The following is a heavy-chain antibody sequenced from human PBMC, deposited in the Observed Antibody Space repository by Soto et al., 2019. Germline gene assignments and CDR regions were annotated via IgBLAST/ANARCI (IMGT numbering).Heavy chain of an antibody. J-gene: IGHJ4*02. CDR1: GVSIGSHDW. CDR2: SHQSGNT. Sequence: QVQLQESGPGLVKPSGTLSLTCAVSGVSIGSHDWWTWVRQPPGKGLEWIGESHQSGNTHYNSSLESRVTISLDKSKNPFALQLSAVTVADTAVYYCATRDTGRVYWGQGTLVTVSS. D-gene: IGHD5-18*01. V-gene: IGHV4-4*02. CDR3: ATRDTGRVY.